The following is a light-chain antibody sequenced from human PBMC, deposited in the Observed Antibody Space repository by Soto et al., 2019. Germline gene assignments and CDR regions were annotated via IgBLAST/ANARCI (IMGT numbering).Light chain of an antibody. CDR2: GNS. CDR3: QSYDSSLSTV. J-gene: IGLJ1*01. CDR1: SSNIGAGYD. Sequence: QSVLTQPPSVSGAPGRRVTISCTGSSSNIGAGYDVHWYQQLPGTAPKLLIYGNSNRPSGVPDRFSGSKSGTSASLAITGLQAEDEADYYCQSYDSSLSTVFGTGTKLTVL. V-gene: IGLV1-40*01.